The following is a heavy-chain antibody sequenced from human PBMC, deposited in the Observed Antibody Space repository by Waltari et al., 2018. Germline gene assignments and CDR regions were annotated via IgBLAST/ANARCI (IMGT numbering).Heavy chain of an antibody. Sequence: EVQLVQSGAEVKKPGATVKISCKVSGYTFTDYYMHWVQQAPGKGLEWMGLVDHEDGETIYAEKFQGRVTRTADTSTDKAYMELSSLRSEDTAVYYCATGVGATTANWFDPWGQGTLVTVSS. D-gene: IGHD1-26*01. CDR2: VDHEDGET. CDR3: ATGVGATTANWFDP. CDR1: GYTFTDYY. V-gene: IGHV1-69-2*01. J-gene: IGHJ5*02.